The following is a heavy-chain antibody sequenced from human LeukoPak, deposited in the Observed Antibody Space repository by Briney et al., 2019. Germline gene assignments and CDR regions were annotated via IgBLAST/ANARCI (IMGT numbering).Heavy chain of an antibody. Sequence: SETLSLTCTVSGGSISSGGYYWSWIRQHPGKGLEWIGYIHYSGSTYYNPSLKSRVTISVDTSKNQFSLKLSSVTAADTAVYYRARENGRTVTRGFDYWGQGTLVTVSS. CDR1: GGSISSGGYY. J-gene: IGHJ4*02. CDR3: ARENGRTVTRGFDY. D-gene: IGHD4-17*01. CDR2: IHYSGST. V-gene: IGHV4-31*03.